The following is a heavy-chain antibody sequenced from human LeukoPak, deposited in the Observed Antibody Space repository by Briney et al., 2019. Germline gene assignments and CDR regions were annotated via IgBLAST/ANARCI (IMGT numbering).Heavy chain of an antibody. D-gene: IGHD1-26*01. Sequence: ASVKVSCKVSGYTLTELSMHWVRQAPGKGLEWMGGFDPEDGETIYAQKFQGRVTMTEDTSTDTAYMELSSLSSEDTAVYYCATASPVGATLDAFDIWGQGTMVTVSS. J-gene: IGHJ3*02. CDR2: FDPEDGET. CDR3: ATASPVGATLDAFDI. V-gene: IGHV1-24*01. CDR1: GYTLTELS.